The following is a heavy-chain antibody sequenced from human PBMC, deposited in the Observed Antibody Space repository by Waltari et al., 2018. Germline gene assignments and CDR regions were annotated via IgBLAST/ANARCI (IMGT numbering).Heavy chain of an antibody. CDR2: ISWNGGNI. D-gene: IGHD6-13*01. J-gene: IGHJ2*01. V-gene: IGHV3-9*01. CDR1: GFNFDVYA. Sequence: EVQLVESGGGLVQPGRSLKLSCAASGFNFDVYAMHWVRQIPGNGLEWVAGISWNGGNIGYADSVKGRFTSSRDNAENSLYLQMNSLTDDDTALYYCAKDRRQQPVYWFLDLWGRGTLVAVSS. CDR3: AKDRRQQPVYWFLDL.